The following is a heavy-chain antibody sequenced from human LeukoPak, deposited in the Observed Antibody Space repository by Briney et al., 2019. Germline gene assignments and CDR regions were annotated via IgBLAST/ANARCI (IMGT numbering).Heavy chain of an antibody. CDR2: INHSGTK. Sequence: SETLSLTCVLYGGSFTDYYWSWVRQSPGKGLEWIGEINHSGTKRYNLSLKSRLIMSIDTSKNQFSLRLSSVTAADTATYYCARGQVDYMSWFDPWGQGTLVTVSS. CDR1: GGSFTDYY. CDR3: ARGQVDYMSWFDP. D-gene: IGHD4-11*01. J-gene: IGHJ5*02. V-gene: IGHV4-34*01.